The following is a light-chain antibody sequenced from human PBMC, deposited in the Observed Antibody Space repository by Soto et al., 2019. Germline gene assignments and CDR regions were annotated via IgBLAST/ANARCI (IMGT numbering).Light chain of an antibody. CDR2: VAS. J-gene: IGKJ3*01. Sequence: IVITQSPGTLSVSPGERVTLSRRARQSMNRNYLAWYEQRAGQAHSLHSVVASYRDTGIRGGVIGSDTETDFTLSVRSLEPEDFSVYYCHAYNSEPPYVTFGPGTKVD. V-gene: IGKV3-20*01. CDR3: HAYNSEPPYVT. CDR1: QSMNRNY.